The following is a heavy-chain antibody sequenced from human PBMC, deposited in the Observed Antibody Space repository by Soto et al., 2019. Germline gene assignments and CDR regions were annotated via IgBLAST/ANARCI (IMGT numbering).Heavy chain of an antibody. CDR3: AKDAVHYNWEWDWCDT. Sequence: QLLESGGGLVQPGGSLRVHCVASGFTFGDYAMSWVRQAPGKGLEWVSSIGGGGTDTYYAASVKGRFTISRDNSKSTLDLPMNTLRVEGKAVYYCAKDAVHYNWEWDWCDTWGQGTLVTVSS. CDR2: IGGGGTDT. D-gene: IGHD1-20*01. CDR1: GFTFGDYA. J-gene: IGHJ5*02. V-gene: IGHV3-23*01.